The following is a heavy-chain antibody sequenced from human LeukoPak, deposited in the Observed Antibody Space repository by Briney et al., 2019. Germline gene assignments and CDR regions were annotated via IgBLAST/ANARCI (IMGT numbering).Heavy chain of an antibody. CDR3: ARVYGGSQHWFDP. D-gene: IGHD4/OR15-4a*01. CDR2: IIPILGTT. Sequence: ASVKVSCKPSGGDVKTIGFGWVRQAPGQGLEWLGGIIPILGTTNYAQKFQGRVTITADESTSAVYLELRSLRSEDTAIYYCARVYGGSQHWFDPWGQGTQVTVSS. V-gene: IGHV1-69*13. CDR1: GGDVKTIG. J-gene: IGHJ5*02.